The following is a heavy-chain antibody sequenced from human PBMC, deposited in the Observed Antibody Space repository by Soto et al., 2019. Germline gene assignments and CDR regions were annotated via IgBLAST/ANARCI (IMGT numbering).Heavy chain of an antibody. CDR1: GFISSNYT. Sequence: GGSLRLSCAASGFISSNYTMNWVRQSPGKGLEWVAAISGNSNYIYYSDSVKGRFTISRDNAKNSLYLQMNSLTVEDTAEYFCASGSGGPYWGQGT. J-gene: IGHJ4*02. CDR3: ASGSGGPY. CDR2: ISGNSNYI. V-gene: IGHV3-21*01. D-gene: IGHD2-15*01.